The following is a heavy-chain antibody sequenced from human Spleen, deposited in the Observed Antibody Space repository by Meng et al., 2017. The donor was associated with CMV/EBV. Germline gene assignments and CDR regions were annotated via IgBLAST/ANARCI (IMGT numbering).Heavy chain of an antibody. J-gene: IGHJ5*02. V-gene: IGHV1-2*02. Sequence: YTVTGHTLHWVRQAPGQGLEWMGWIYPASGGTKDAQNFQGRVTMTSDTSISTAYMELSGLRSDDTALYFCARDYYDIEGHEYDCFDPWGQGTLVTVSS. CDR2: IYPASGGT. CDR1: YTVTGHT. CDR3: ARDYYDIEGHEYDCFDP. D-gene: IGHD3-9*01.